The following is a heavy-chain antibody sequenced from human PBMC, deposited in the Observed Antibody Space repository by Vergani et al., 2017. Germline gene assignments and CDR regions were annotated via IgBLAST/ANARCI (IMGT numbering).Heavy chain of an antibody. CDR1: GGTSSSYA. D-gene: IGHD3-10*01. J-gene: IGHJ4*02. V-gene: IGHV1-69*09. Sequence: QVQLVQSGAEVKKPGSSVKVSCKASGGTSSSYAISWVRQAPGQGLEWMGRIIPILGIANYAQKFQGRVTITADKSTSTAYMELSSLRSEDTAVYYCARCYYGSGSYFDYWGQGTLVTVSS. CDR2: IIPILGIA. CDR3: ARCYYGSGSYFDY.